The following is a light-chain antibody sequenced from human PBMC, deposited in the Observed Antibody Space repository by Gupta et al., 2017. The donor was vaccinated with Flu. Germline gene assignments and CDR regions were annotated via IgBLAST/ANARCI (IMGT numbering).Light chain of an antibody. V-gene: IGKV3-20*01. Sequence: EIVLTQSPGTLSLSPGERATLSCRASQSVSSSYLAWYQQKPGQAPRLLIYGASSRATGIPDRFSGSGSGTDYTLTISRLEPEDFAVYYCQQYCSSSFTFGHWTKVDIK. CDR1: QSVSSSY. CDR3: QQYCSSSFT. J-gene: IGKJ3*01. CDR2: GAS.